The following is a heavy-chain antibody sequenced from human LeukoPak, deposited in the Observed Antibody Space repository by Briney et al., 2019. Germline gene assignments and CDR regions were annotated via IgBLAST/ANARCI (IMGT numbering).Heavy chain of an antibody. J-gene: IGHJ5*02. D-gene: IGHD2-2*02. V-gene: IGHV1-2*02. CDR3: ARERSRDIVVVPAAILFGGWCDP. Sequence: GASVKDSRKASGYTLSGYYTHGVRQTPGQGREWVGWINPNSGGPNYAQKLQGRVTMTRDTSISTAYMEHSRLRPHDTAVYYCARERSRDIVVVPAAILFGGWCDPWGEGTQDSVSS. CDR2: INPNSGGP. CDR1: GYTLSGYY.